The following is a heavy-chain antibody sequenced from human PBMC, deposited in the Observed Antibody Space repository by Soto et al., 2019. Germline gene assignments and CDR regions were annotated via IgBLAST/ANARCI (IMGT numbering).Heavy chain of an antibody. CDR3: ARDPPYSNYAFDY. CDR1: GGTFSSYA. V-gene: IGHV1-69*13. D-gene: IGHD4-4*01. CDR2: IIPIFGTA. Sequence: SVKVSCKASGGTFSSYAISWVRQAPGQGLEWMGGIIPIFGTANYAQKFQGRVTITADESTSTAYMELSSLRSEDTAVYYCARDPPYSNYAFDYWGQGTLVTVSS. J-gene: IGHJ4*02.